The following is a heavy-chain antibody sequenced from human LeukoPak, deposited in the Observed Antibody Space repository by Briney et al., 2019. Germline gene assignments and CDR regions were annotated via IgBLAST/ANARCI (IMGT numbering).Heavy chain of an antibody. CDR2: ISDTGRLS. CDR1: GFTFSSSA. Sequence: GGSLRLSCAASGFTFSSSAMSWVRQAPGKGLEWVAAISDTGRLSYCADSVNGRFTISRDNSKNTLDLQMTGLRAEDTAVYYCARERGRGRDSPWFDYWGQGTLVTVSS. D-gene: IGHD1-26*01. J-gene: IGHJ4*02. V-gene: IGHV3-23*01. CDR3: ARERGRGRDSPWFDY.